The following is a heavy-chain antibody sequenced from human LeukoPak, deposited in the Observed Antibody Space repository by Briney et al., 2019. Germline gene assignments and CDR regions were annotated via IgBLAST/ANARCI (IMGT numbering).Heavy chain of an antibody. CDR1: GFIFSDYY. Sequence: PGGSLRLSCAASGFIFSDYYMSWMRRAPGKGLEWLSYIDGSSSRTNYADSVKGRFTISRDNVKNSLYLQMNSLRAEDTAVYFCARRGTDYCTPSSCHPNWFAPWGQGTQVTVSS. V-gene: IGHV3-11*03. J-gene: IGHJ5*02. CDR2: IDGSSSRT. D-gene: IGHD4-11*01. CDR3: ARRGTDYCTPSSCHPNWFAP.